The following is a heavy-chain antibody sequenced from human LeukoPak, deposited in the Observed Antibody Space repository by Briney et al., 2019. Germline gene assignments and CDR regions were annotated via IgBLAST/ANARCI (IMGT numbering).Heavy chain of an antibody. Sequence: GGSLRLSCAASGFTFSSNYMSWVRQAPGKGLEWVSVIYSGGSTYYADSVKGRFTISRDNSKNTLYLQMNSLRAEDTAVYYCARVGSYYDSSGHFDYWGQGTLVTVSS. CDR2: IYSGGST. J-gene: IGHJ4*02. D-gene: IGHD3-22*01. CDR3: ARVGSYYDSSGHFDY. V-gene: IGHV3-66*01. CDR1: GFTFSSNY.